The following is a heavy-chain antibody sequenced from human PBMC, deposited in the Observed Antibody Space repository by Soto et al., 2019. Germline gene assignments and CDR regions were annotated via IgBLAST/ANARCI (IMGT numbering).Heavy chain of an antibody. CDR2: INHRGST. Sequence: SETLCLTCAVYGGSFSGYYWSWIRQSPGKGLEWIGEINHRGSTNYNPSLKSRVTVSVDTSKNQFSLKLSSVTAADTAVYYCARGALYGGNSYYYWGQGTQVTVSS. D-gene: IGHD2-15*01. CDR3: ARGALYGGNSYYY. V-gene: IGHV4-34*01. J-gene: IGHJ4*02. CDR1: GGSFSGYY.